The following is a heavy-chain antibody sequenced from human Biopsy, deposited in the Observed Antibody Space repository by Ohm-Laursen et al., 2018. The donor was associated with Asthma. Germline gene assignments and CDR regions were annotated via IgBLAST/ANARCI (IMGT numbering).Heavy chain of an antibody. V-gene: IGHV4-30-2*01. D-gene: IGHD2-21*02. CDR3: ARCGSDCPIRGFDS. CDR2: MYHSGRT. CDR1: GGSVSSGNNS. Sequence: SETLSLTCAVSGGSVSSGNNSWTWIRQPPGKGLEWIGYMYHSGRTYYNPSLKSRVNISVDKSKNQFSLKVNSVTAADTAVYYCARCGSDCPIRGFDSWGPGTLVTVSS. J-gene: IGHJ4*02.